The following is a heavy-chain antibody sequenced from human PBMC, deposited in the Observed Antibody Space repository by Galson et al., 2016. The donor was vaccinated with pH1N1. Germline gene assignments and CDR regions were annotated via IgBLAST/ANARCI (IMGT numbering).Heavy chain of an antibody. CDR3: ARRGESITVVKDHFDY. Sequence: SLRLSCAASGFTFSSSDMNWVRQAPGRGLEWLSYISSSGSNIHYADSVRGRFTISRDNAKKSLYLQMNSLTAEDTAIYYFARRGESITVVKDHFDYWGQRTLVTVSS. D-gene: IGHD1-14*01. V-gene: IGHV3-48*03. J-gene: IGHJ4*02. CDR2: ISSSGSNI. CDR1: GFTFSSSD.